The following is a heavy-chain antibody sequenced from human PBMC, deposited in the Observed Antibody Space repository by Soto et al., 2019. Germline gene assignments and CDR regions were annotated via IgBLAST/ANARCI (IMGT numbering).Heavy chain of an antibody. J-gene: IGHJ4*02. CDR1: GGSISSYY. D-gene: IGHD5-18*01. V-gene: IGHV4-59*01. CDR3: ATDKGYSYGYPLGF. CDR2: IYYNGST. Sequence: SETLSLTCTVSGGSISSYYWSWIRQPPGKGLEWIGYIYYNGSTKYNPSLKSRVTISVDTSKNQFSLKLSSVTAADTAVYYCATDKGYSYGYPLGFWGQGTLVTVSS.